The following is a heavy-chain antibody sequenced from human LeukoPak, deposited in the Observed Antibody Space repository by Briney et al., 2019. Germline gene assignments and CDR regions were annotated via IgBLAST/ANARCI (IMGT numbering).Heavy chain of an antibody. CDR3: ARTPNSYGHYYYYYYMDV. V-gene: IGHV3-30*03. CDR2: ISYDGSNK. J-gene: IGHJ6*03. Sequence: PGGSLRLSCAASGFTFSSYGMHWVRQAPGKGLEWVAVISYDGSNKYYADSVRGRFTISRDNAKNSLYLQMNSLRAEDTALYYCARTPNSYGHYYYYYYMDVWGKGTTVTVSS. D-gene: IGHD5-18*01. CDR1: GFTFSSYG.